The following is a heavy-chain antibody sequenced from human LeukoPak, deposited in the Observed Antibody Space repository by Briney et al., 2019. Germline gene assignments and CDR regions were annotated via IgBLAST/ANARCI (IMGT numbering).Heavy chain of an antibody. J-gene: IGHJ6*02. Sequence: SETLSLTCAVYGGSFSGYYWSWIRQPPGKGLEWLGDINHSGSTNYNPSLKSRVTISVDTSKNQFSQKLSSVTAADTAVYYCARLKRKDYYYYGMDVWGQGTTVTVSS. CDR3: ARLKRKDYYYYGMDV. CDR1: GGSFSGYY. CDR2: INHSGST. V-gene: IGHV4-34*01.